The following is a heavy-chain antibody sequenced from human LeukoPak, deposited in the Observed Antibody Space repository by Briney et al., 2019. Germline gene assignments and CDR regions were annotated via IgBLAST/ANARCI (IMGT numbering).Heavy chain of an antibody. V-gene: IGHV4-4*02. Sequence: SETLSLTCTVSGGSISSSNWWSWVRQPPGKGLEWIGEIYHSGSTNYNPSLKSRVTISVDKSKNQFSLKLSSVTAADTAVYYCAGHYDFWSGYYDNWGQGTLVTVSS. CDR2: IYHSGST. CDR1: GGSISSSNW. D-gene: IGHD3-3*01. CDR3: AGHYDFWSGYYDN. J-gene: IGHJ4*02.